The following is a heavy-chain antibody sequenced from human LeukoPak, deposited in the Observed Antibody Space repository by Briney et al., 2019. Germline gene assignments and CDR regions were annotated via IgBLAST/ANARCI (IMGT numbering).Heavy chain of an antibody. J-gene: IGHJ4*02. Sequence: GESLKISCKGSGYSFTSYWIGWVRQMPGKGLEWMGIIYPGDSDTTYSPSFQGQVTISADKSNSTAYLQWSSLKASDTAMYYCARREGSDYYRVDYWGQGTLVTVSS. CDR2: IYPGDSDT. V-gene: IGHV5-51*01. CDR1: GYSFTSYW. CDR3: ARREGSDYYRVDY. D-gene: IGHD4-17*01.